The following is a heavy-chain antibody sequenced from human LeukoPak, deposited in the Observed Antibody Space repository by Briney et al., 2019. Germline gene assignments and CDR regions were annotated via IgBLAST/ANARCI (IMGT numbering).Heavy chain of an antibody. D-gene: IGHD2-2*01. CDR1: GFTFSSYS. CDR3: AREDYVVVPAANTVPPPSFYFCF. CDR2: ISSSSSTI. Sequence: GGSLRLSCAASGFTFSSYSMNWVRQAPGKGLEWVSYISSSSSTIYYADSVKGRFTISRDNAKNSLYLQMNSLRDEDTAVYYWAREDYVVVPAANTVPPPSFYFCFRGPGTPVPGSS. V-gene: IGHV3-48*02. J-gene: IGHJ4*02.